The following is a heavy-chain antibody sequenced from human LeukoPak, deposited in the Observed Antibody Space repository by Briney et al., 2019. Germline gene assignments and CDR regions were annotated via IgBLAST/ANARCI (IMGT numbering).Heavy chain of an antibody. D-gene: IGHD1-26*01. V-gene: IGHV3-74*01. CDR3: ARDLGGIAGS. Sequence: PGGSLRLSCAASGFTLTRYWMHWVRQVPGKGLDWVSRINEDGSITTHADSVRGRITISRDNARDTLYLQMNSLRSEDTAVYYCARDLGGIAGSWGQGTLVTVSS. J-gene: IGHJ4*02. CDR2: INEDGSIT. CDR1: GFTLTRYW.